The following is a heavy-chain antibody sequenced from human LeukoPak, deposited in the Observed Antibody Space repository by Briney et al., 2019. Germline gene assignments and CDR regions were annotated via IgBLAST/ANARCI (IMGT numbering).Heavy chain of an antibody. CDR1: GGSVSSGSYY. CDR2: IYYSGST. V-gene: IGHV4-61*01. D-gene: IGHD5-18*01. J-gene: IGHJ4*02. Sequence: PSETPSLTCTVSGGSVSSGSYYWSWIRQPPGKRLEWIGYIYYSGSTNYNPSLKSRVTISVDTSKNQFSLKLSSVTAADTAVYYCARDRYSDGFDYWGQGTLVTVSS. CDR3: ARDRYSDGFDY.